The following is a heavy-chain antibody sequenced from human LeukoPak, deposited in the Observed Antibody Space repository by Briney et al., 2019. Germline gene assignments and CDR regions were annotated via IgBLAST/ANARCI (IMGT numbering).Heavy chain of an antibody. J-gene: IGHJ4*02. CDR1: GYKFTSHW. CDR2: IFPGDSDT. Sequence: GESLKISCKGSGYKFTSHWIGWVRQMPGKGLEWMGIIFPGDSDTAYSPSFQGQVTISADKSISTAYLQWSSLKASDTAMYYCAIRYSGSYNDYWGQGTLVTVSS. V-gene: IGHV5-51*01. CDR3: AIRYSGSYNDY. D-gene: IGHD1-26*01.